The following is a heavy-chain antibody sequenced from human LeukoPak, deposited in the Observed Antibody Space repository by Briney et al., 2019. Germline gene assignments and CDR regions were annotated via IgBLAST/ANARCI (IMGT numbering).Heavy chain of an antibody. D-gene: IGHD6-19*01. V-gene: IGHV3-23*01. CDR2: ISGSGGST. Sequence: PGGSLRLSCAASGFTFSSYAMSWVRQAPGKGLEWVSVISGSGGSTYYADSVKGRFTISRDNSKNTLYLQMNSLRAEDTAVYYCAKGLYSSGWSDFDYWGQGTLVTVSS. CDR3: AKGLYSSGWSDFDY. CDR1: GFTFSSYA. J-gene: IGHJ4*02.